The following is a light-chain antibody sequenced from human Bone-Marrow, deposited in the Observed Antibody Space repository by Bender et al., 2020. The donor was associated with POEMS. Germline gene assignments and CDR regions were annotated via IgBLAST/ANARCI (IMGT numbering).Light chain of an antibody. Sequence: QSALTQPASVSGSPGQSITISCTGTSSDVGGYNYVSWYQQHPGKVPKLMIYDVTNRPSGVSNRFSGSKSGNTASLTISGLQGEDEADYSCASYGGNTNVIFGGGTKLTVL. CDR2: DVT. J-gene: IGLJ2*01. V-gene: IGLV2-14*01. CDR3: ASYGGNTNVI. CDR1: SSDVGGYNY.